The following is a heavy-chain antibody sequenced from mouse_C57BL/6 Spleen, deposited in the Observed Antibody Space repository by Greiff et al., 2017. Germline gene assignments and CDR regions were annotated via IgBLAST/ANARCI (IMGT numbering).Heavy chain of an antibody. CDR3: ARGGFYEMDD. V-gene: IGHV1-42*01. CDR2: INPSTGGT. CDR1: GYSFTGYY. Sequence: VQLQQSGPELVKPGASVKISCKASGYSFTGYYMNWVKQSPEKSLEWIGEINPSTGGTNYNQKFKAKATLTVDKSSSTAYMQLKSLTSEDSAVYCCARGGFYEMDDWGKGTSVTVSS. J-gene: IGHJ4*01. D-gene: IGHD3-2*02.